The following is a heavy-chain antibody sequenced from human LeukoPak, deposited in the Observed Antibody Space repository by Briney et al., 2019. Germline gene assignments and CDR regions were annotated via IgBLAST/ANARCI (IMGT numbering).Heavy chain of an antibody. Sequence: GGSLRLSCAASGFTFSSYGMHWVRQDPGKGLEWVAVIWYDGSNKYYADSVKGRFTISRDNSKNTLYLQMNSLRAEDTAVYYCAREKGAFDIWGQGTMVTVSS. CDR1: GFTFSSYG. CDR2: IWYDGSNK. CDR3: AREKGAFDI. J-gene: IGHJ3*02. V-gene: IGHV3-33*01.